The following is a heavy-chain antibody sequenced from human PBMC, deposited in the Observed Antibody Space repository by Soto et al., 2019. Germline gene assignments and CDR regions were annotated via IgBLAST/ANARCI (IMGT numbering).Heavy chain of an antibody. J-gene: IGHJ6*02. D-gene: IGHD6-13*01. CDR1: GYSFTSYW. CDR3: ARQGIPAPGGSYLYYRMAV. V-gene: IGHV5-51*01. CDR2: IYPCDSDT. Sequence: GESLKISCKGSGYSFTSYWIGWVRQMPGKGLEWMWIIYPCDSDTRYSPSFQGQVTISADKSISTAYLQWSSLNASDTAMYYCARQGIPAPGGSYLYYRMAVWGPGTTVTVSS.